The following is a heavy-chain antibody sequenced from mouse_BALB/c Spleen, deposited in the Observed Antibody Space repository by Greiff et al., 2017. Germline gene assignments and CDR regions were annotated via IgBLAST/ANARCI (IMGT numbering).Heavy chain of an antibody. Sequence: EVMVVESGGGLVQPGGSRKLSCAASGFTFSSFGMHWVRQAPEKGLEWVAYISSGSSTIYYADTVKGRFTISRDNPKNTLFLQMTSLRSEDTAMYYCASGNYGFDYWGQGTTLTVSS. CDR3: ASGNYGFDY. V-gene: IGHV5-17*02. CDR2: ISSGSSTI. CDR1: GFTFSSFG. J-gene: IGHJ2*01. D-gene: IGHD2-1*01.